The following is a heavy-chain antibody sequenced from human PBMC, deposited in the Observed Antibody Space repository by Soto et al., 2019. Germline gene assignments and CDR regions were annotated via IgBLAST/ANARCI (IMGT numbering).Heavy chain of an antibody. V-gene: IGHV3-21*01. D-gene: IGHD2-2*01. J-gene: IGHJ6*02. Sequence: GGSLRLSCAASGFTFSSYSMNWVRQAPGKGLEWVSSISSSSSYIYYAESVKGRFTISRDNAKNSLYLQMNSLKAEDTAVYYCARVEDIVVVPAAIDYYYYGMDVWGQGTTVTVSS. CDR1: GFTFSSYS. CDR3: ARVEDIVVVPAAIDYYYYGMDV. CDR2: ISSSSSYI.